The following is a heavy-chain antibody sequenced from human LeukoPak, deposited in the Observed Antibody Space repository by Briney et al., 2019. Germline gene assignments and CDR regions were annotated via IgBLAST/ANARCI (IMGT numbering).Heavy chain of an antibody. CDR3: ASSGSSSDYMDV. J-gene: IGHJ6*03. CDR2: IYASGST. CDR1: GGSISSYY. V-gene: IGHV4-4*07. D-gene: IGHD6-6*01. Sequence: SETLSLTYTVSGGSISSYYWSWIRQPAGKGLEWIGRIYASGSTNYNPSLKSRVTISVDTSKNQFSLKLSSVTAADTAVYYCASSGSSSDYMDVWGKGTTVTVSS.